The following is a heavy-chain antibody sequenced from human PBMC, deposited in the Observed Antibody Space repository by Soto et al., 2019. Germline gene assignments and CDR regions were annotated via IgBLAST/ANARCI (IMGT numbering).Heavy chain of an antibody. CDR3: ARAVAAAGDAFDI. J-gene: IGHJ3*02. CDR2: INPSGGST. Sequence: ASVKVSCKASGYTFASYYMHWVRQAPGQGLEWMGIINPSGGSTSYAQKFQGRVTMTRDTSTSTVYMELSSLRSEDTAVYYCARAVAAAGDAFDIWGQGTMLTVSS. V-gene: IGHV1-46*03. CDR1: GYTFASYY. D-gene: IGHD6-13*01.